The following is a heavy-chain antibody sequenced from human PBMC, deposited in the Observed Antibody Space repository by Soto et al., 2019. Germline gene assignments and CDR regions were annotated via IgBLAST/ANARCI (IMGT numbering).Heavy chain of an antibody. CDR3: ARAPYDGGGYESGVNY. Sequence: QVQLVQSGAEVKKPGASVKVSCKASGYTFTSYYMHWVRQAPGQGLEWMGIINPSGGSTSYAQKFQGRVTMTRDTSTSTVYMELSSLRSEDTAVYYCARAPYDGGGYESGVNYWGQVTLVTVSS. D-gene: IGHD3-22*01. CDR2: INPSGGST. J-gene: IGHJ4*02. V-gene: IGHV1-46*01. CDR1: GYTFTSYY.